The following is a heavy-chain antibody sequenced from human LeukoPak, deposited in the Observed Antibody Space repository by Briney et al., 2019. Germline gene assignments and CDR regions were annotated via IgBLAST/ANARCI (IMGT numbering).Heavy chain of an antibody. D-gene: IGHD1-1*01. CDR3: ARGSLMAATGTGLSS. Sequence: ASVKVSCKASGYTLTGFYMHWVRQAPGQGLEWMGWINPNSGDTNYAQNFQGRVTMTRDTSISTAYVELSRLTSDDTAAYYCARGSLMAATGTGLSSRGQGTLVTVSS. J-gene: IGHJ4*02. CDR1: GYTLTGFY. V-gene: IGHV1-2*02. CDR2: INPNSGDT.